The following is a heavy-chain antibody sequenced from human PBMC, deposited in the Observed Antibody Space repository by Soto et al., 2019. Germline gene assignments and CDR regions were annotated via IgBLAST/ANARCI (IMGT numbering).Heavy chain of an antibody. CDR2: ISFDGSNK. V-gene: IGHV3-30*18. D-gene: IGHD6-6*01. J-gene: IGHJ4*02. Sequence: GGSLRLSCAVSGFTFSTYGMHWVRQAPGKGLEWVAVISFDGSNKDYADSVKGRLTISRDNSKNTLFLQMNSLRAGATAVYYCTKGQYSSSSGLFDYWGQGTLVTVSS. CDR1: GFTFSTYG. CDR3: TKGQYSSSSGLFDY.